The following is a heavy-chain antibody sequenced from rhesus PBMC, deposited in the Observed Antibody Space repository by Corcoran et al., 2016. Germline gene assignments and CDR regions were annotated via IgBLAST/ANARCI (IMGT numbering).Heavy chain of an antibody. Sequence: VQLQESGPGLVKPLETLSLTCAVSGGSISHDYYWSWFRQPPGKGLEWIGYIYGSGGGTNYNPSLKNRVTMSIDTSKNQFSLKLSSVTAAETAVYYCARGRDTATVMDYFDYWGQGVLVTVSS. V-gene: IGHV4-106*01. D-gene: IGHD5-12*01. CDR3: ARGRDTATVMDYFDY. J-gene: IGHJ4*01. CDR1: GGSISHDYY. CDR2: IYGSGGGT.